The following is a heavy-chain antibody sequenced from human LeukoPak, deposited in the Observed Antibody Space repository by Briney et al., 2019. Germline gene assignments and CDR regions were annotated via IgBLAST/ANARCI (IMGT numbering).Heavy chain of an antibody. CDR2: ISSSGSYI. Sequence: PGGSLRLSCAASRFTFSSYSMNWVRQAPGKGLEWVSSISSSGSYIYYADSVKGRFTISRDNAKSSLYLQMNSLRAEGTAVYFCARKALGYRLGYGDYWGQGTLVTVSS. CDR3: ARKALGYRLGYGDY. J-gene: IGHJ4*02. D-gene: IGHD5-12*01. CDR1: RFTFSSYS. V-gene: IGHV3-21*04.